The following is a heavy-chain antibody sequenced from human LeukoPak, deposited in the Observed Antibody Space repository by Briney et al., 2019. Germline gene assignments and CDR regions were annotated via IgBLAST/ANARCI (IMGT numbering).Heavy chain of an antibody. Sequence: KPSETLSLTCTVSGGSISSGGYYWSWIRQHPGKGLEWIGYIYYSGSTYYNPSLKSRVTISVDTSKNQFSLKLSSVTAADTAVYYCAIEYIRGVHYYFDYWGQGTLVTVSS. V-gene: IGHV4-31*03. CDR3: AIEYIRGVHYYFDY. J-gene: IGHJ4*02. CDR1: GGSISSGGYY. CDR2: IYYSGST. D-gene: IGHD3-10*02.